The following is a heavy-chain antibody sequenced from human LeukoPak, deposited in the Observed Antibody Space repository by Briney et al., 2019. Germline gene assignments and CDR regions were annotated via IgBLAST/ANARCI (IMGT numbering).Heavy chain of an antibody. D-gene: IGHD3-3*01. V-gene: IGHV3-74*01. J-gene: IGHJ3*02. CDR1: GFTFSSYW. CDR3: TKLRFLEGSEAFDI. Sequence: GGSLRLSCAASGFTFSSYWMHWVRQAPGKGLVWVSRLVTDGSSTRYADSATGRFTISRDNAKNTLYRQMNSLRAEDTAVYYCTKLRFLEGSEAFDIWGQGTMVTVSS. CDR2: LVTDGSST.